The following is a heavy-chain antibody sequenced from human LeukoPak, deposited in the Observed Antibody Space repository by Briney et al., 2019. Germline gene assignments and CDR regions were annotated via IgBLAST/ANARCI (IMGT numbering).Heavy chain of an antibody. CDR2: IKEDGSDK. CDR3: ARKGYGGVFDY. D-gene: IGHD4-23*01. V-gene: IGHV3-7*01. Sequence: GGSLRLSCAASGFTFSNAWMSWVRQAPGNGLEWVANIKEDGSDKYYVESVKGRFTITRDNAKNSLYLQMNSLRAEDTAVYYCARKGYGGVFDYWGQGTLVTVSS. J-gene: IGHJ4*02. CDR1: GFTFSNAW.